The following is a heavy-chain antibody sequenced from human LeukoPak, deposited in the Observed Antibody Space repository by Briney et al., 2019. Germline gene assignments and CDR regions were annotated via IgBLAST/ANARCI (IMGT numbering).Heavy chain of an antibody. D-gene: IGHD1-26*01. CDR3: VKKVVVGATSPYSDFQD. J-gene: IGHJ1*01. CDR2: ISGSGVTT. CDR1: GFTFSSYA. V-gene: IGHV3-23*01. Sequence: GGSLRLSCIASGFTFSSYAMGWVRQAPGKGLEWVSAISGSGVTTHYAGSVQGRFSISRDNSKNTLYLQMDSLRVEDTALYYCVKKVVVGATSPYSDFQDWGQGTLVTVSS.